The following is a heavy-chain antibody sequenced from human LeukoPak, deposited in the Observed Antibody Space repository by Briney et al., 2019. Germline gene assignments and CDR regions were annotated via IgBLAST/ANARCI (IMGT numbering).Heavy chain of an antibody. Sequence: GGSPRLSCAASGFSFSIYGMRWLRQAPGKGLEWVSSICDTGGCTYYADSVKGRFTISRDNSKNTLYLQMNSLRAEDTAVYYCARTRRGIVVEGPDYWGQGTLVTVSS. CDR3: ARTRRGIVVEGPDY. CDR1: GFSFSIYG. J-gene: IGHJ4*02. CDR2: ICDTGGCT. D-gene: IGHD3-22*01. V-gene: IGHV3-23*01.